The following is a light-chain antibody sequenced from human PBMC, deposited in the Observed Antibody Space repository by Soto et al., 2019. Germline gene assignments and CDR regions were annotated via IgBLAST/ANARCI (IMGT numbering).Light chain of an antibody. V-gene: IGKV3-11*01. Sequence: ETVLTQSPATLSLSPGERATLSCRASQSVTKSLAWYQHIPGQAPRLLIYDASNRATGVPARFSGSGSGTDFTLTISSLEPGDFAVYYCQQGTSWPLAFGQGTKVEIK. CDR2: DAS. J-gene: IGKJ1*01. CDR3: QQGTSWPLA. CDR1: QSVTKS.